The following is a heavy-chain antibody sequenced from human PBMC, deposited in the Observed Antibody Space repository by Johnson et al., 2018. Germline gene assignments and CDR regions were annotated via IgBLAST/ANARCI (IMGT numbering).Heavy chain of an antibody. J-gene: IGHJ3*02. V-gene: IGHV3-13*01. CDR2: LGTAGDT. CDR1: GFTFSSYD. Sequence: VRLVESGGVVVQPGGSLRLSCAASGFTFSSYDMHWVRQATGTGLEWVSALGTAGDTYYPGSVKGRFTISRENAKNYLYLQMNSLRAGDTAVYYCASGGRGAFENWGQGTMVTVSS. CDR3: ASGGRGAFEN. D-gene: IGHD1-14*01.